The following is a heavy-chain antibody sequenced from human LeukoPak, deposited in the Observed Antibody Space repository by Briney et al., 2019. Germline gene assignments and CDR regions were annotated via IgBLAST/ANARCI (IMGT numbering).Heavy chain of an antibody. CDR2: IKQDGSEK. D-gene: IGHD3-16*01. J-gene: IGHJ4*02. V-gene: IGHV3-7*01. Sequence: GGSLRLSCAAPGFTFSSYWMSWVRQAPGKGLEWVANIKQDGSEKYYVDSVKGRFTISRDNAKNSLYLQMNSLRAEDTAVYYCASSYGYWGQGTLVTVSS. CDR3: ASSYGY. CDR1: GFTFSSYW.